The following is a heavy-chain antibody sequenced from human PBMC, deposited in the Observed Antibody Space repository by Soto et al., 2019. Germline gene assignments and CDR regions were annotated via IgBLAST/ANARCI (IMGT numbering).Heavy chain of an antibody. CDR3: AGAGRGLQSQPFDAFDI. D-gene: IGHD3-10*01. J-gene: IGHJ3*02. CDR2: INAGNGNT. V-gene: IGHV1-3*01. Sequence: QVQLVQSGAEVKKPGASVKVSCKASGYTFTIYAMHWVRQAPGQRLEWMGWINAGNGNTKYSQQFQGRVTITRDTVASTACGERCSLGSEDTAVYYWAGAGRGLQSQPFDAFDIWGQGTMVTVS. CDR1: GYTFTIYA.